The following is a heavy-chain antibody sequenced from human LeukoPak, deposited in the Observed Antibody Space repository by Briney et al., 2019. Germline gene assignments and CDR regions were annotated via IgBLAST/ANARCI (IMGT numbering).Heavy chain of an antibody. CDR3: ARTYYYYYGMDV. CDR2: INPNNGGT. V-gene: IGHV1-2*02. CDR1: GYTFTGYY. Sequence: ASVKVSCKASGYTFTGYYMHWVRQAPGQGLEWMGWINPNNGGTNYAQKFQGRVTMTRDTSISTAYMELSRLRSDDTAVYYCARTYYYYYGMDVWGQGTTVTVSS. J-gene: IGHJ6*02.